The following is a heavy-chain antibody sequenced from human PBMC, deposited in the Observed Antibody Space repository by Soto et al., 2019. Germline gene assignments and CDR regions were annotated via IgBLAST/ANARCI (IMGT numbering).Heavy chain of an antibody. CDR1: GFTSRSSSYY. J-gene: IGHJ4*02. CDR3: ARLTSSGWSALFDY. V-gene: IGHV4-39*01. CDR2: IYYSGST. Sequence: PSETMSLTCTVSGFTSRSSSYYWGRIRQPPGKGLEWIGSIYYSGSTYYNPSLKSRVTISVDTSKNQFSLKLSSVTAADTAVYYCARLTSSGWSALFDYWGQGTLVTVSS. D-gene: IGHD6-19*01.